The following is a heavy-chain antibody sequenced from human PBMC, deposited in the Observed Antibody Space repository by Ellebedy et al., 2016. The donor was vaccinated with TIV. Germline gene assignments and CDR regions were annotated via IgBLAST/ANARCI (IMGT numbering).Heavy chain of an antibody. CDR2: ISHDGSNK. V-gene: IGHV3-30*18. D-gene: IGHD1-26*01. CDR1: GFSFNTYG. Sequence: GESLKISXAASGFSFNTYGMHWVRQAPGKGLEWMALISHDGSNKDYADSVKGRLTISRDNSKNTLYLQMDSLRTEDTAVYYCAKEKYSANWYSGDYFDYWGQGTLVTVSS. J-gene: IGHJ4*02. CDR3: AKEKYSANWYSGDYFDY.